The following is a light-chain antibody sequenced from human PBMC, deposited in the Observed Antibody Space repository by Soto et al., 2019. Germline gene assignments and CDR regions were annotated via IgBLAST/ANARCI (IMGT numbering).Light chain of an antibody. CDR3: QNYDSAPRT. CDR2: AAS. Sequence: DIQMTQSPSSLSASVGDTVTINCRASQVINNYLAWFQQRPGKVPKLLIYAASTLQSGVPSRFRGSRSGTDFTLTISSLQPEDVATYYCQNYDSAPRTFGQGTKVDIK. J-gene: IGKJ1*01. CDR1: QVINNY. V-gene: IGKV1-27*01.